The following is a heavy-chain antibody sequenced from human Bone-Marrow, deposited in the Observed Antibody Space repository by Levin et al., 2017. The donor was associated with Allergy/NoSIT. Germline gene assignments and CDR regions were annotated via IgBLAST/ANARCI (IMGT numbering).Heavy chain of an antibody. CDR2: INPNSGAT. J-gene: IGHJ4*02. D-gene: IGHD3-22*01. V-gene: IGHV1-2*02. CDR3: ARDYFGNSGYPDY. CDR1: GYTFTDYY. Sequence: GASVKVSCKASGYTFTDYYLHWVRQAPGQGLEWLGWINPNSGATNFAQKFQDRVTMTKDTSLSTAYMELSRLKSDDTAVYFCARDYFGNSGYPDYWGQGTLVTVSS.